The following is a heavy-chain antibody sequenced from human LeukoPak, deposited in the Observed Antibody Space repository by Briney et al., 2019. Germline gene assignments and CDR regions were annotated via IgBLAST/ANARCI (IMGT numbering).Heavy chain of an antibody. V-gene: IGHV3-23*01. J-gene: IGHJ4*02. CDR3: AKEAYDFWSGYYPDY. Sequence: PGGSLRLSCAASGFTFSSYAMSWVRQAPGKGLEGVSAISGSVDSTYYADSMKGRFTISRDNSKNTLYLQMNSLRAEDTAVYYCAKEAYDFWSGYYPDYWGQGTLVTVSS. CDR1: GFTFSSYA. D-gene: IGHD3-3*01. CDR2: ISGSVDST.